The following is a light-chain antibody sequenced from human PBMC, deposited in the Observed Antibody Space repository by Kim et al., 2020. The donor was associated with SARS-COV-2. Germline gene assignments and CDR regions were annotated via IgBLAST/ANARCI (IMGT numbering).Light chain of an antibody. V-gene: IGLV2-14*03. Sequence: QSITIFCSGPSSDVGGYNYVSWYQQNPGKAPKLMIYDVSNRPSGVSNRFSGSKSANTASLTISGLQAEDEADYYCSSYTSSSTLVVFGGGTQLTVL. J-gene: IGLJ2*01. CDR3: SSYTSSSTLVV. CDR1: SSDVGGYNY. CDR2: DVS.